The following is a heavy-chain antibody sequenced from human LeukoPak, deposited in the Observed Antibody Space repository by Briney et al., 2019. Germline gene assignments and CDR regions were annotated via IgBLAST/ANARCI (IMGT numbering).Heavy chain of an antibody. CDR3: AREGPPPVYSGSYYGDY. V-gene: IGHV1-8*03. CDR2: MNPNSGST. Sequence: GASVKVSCRASGYTFTSCDINWVRQATGQGLEWMGWMNPNSGSTGYAQKFQGRVTITRNTSISTAYMELSSLRSEDTAVYYCAREGPPPVYSGSYYGDYWGQGTLVTVSS. D-gene: IGHD1-26*01. J-gene: IGHJ4*02. CDR1: GYTFTSCD.